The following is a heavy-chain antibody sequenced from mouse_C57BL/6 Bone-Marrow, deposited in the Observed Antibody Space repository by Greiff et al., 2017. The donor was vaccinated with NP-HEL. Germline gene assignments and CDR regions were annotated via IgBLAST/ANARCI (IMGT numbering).Heavy chain of an antibody. D-gene: IGHD1-1*02. CDR1: GYTFTSSG. CDR2: IYPRSGTT. V-gene: IGHV1-81*01. Sequence: LQESGAELARPGASVKLSCKASGYTFTSSGISWVKQRTGQGLEWIGEIYPRSGTTYYNEKFKGKATLTADKSSSTAYMELRSLTSEDSAVYFCARSWSLAMDYWGQGTSVTVSS. CDR3: ARSWSLAMDY. J-gene: IGHJ4*01.